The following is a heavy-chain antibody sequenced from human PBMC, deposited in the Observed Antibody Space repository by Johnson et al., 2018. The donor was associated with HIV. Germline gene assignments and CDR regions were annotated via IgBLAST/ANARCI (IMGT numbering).Heavy chain of an antibody. Sequence: QVQLVESGGGVVQPGRSLRLSCAASGFSFSSYAMHWVRQAPGKGLEWVAVVSYDGSERYYGDSVKGRFTISRDNSKNTLYLQMNSLRAEDTAVFYCAKIVATSDDVFDIWGQGTKVTVSS. CDR2: VSYDGSER. V-gene: IGHV3-30*04. CDR1: GFSFSSYA. CDR3: AKIVATSDDVFDI. J-gene: IGHJ3*02. D-gene: IGHD5-12*01.